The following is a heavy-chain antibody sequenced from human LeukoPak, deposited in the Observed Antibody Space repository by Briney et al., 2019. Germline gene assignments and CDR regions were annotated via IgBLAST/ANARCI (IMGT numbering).Heavy chain of an antibody. Sequence: GGSLRLSCAASGFTFSSYGMHWVRQAPCKGLEWVAFIRYDGSNKYYADSVKGRFTISRDNSKNTLYLQMNSLRAEDTAVYYCAKDLGYYDSSGYFDYWGQGTLVTVSS. J-gene: IGHJ4*02. D-gene: IGHD3-22*01. CDR3: AKDLGYYDSSGYFDY. V-gene: IGHV3-30*02. CDR1: GFTFSSYG. CDR2: IRYDGSNK.